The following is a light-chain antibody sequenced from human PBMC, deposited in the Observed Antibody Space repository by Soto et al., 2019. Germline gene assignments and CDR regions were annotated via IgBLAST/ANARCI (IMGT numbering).Light chain of an antibody. Sequence: NFMLAQPHSLSESPGKTVIISCTRSSGSIASNYVQWYRQRPGSAPTTVIYEDKERPSGVPDRFSGSIDSSSNSASLTISGLKTEDEADYYCQSYDSRTVVFGGGTKLTVL. J-gene: IGLJ2*01. CDR2: EDK. CDR3: QSYDSRTVV. V-gene: IGLV6-57*04. CDR1: SGSIASNY.